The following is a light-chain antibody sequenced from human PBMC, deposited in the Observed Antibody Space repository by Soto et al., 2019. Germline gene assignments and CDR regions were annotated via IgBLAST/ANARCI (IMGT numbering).Light chain of an antibody. J-gene: IGKJ1*01. V-gene: IGKV1-5*03. Sequence: DIQMTQSPSTLSGSVGDRVTITCRASQTISSWLAWYKQKTGKAPKLLIYQASTTKSGVPSRFSGSGSVTEFTLTNSSLQPDDFATYYCQHYNSYSEACGQVTKVDIK. CDR2: QAS. CDR3: QHYNSYSEA. CDR1: QTISSW.